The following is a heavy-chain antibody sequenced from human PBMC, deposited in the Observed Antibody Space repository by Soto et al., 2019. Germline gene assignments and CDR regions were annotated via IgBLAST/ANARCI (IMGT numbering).Heavy chain of an antibody. Sequence: QLQLVQSGAEAKKPGASVKVSCKASGYTFPTSTISWVRQAPGQGLEWMGWIKAYSGNTNYAPKLQGRVTMTTDTSTNTAYMELRSLTTDDTAMYYCAIADYGDDDYWGQGTLVTVSS. CDR2: IKAYSGNT. V-gene: IGHV1-18*01. CDR3: AIADYGDDDY. J-gene: IGHJ4*02. CDR1: GYTFPTST. D-gene: IGHD4-17*01.